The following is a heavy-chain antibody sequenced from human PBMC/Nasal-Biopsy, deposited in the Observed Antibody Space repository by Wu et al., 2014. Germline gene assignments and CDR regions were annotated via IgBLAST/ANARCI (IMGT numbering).Heavy chain of an antibody. CDR2: FLQWED. J-gene: IGHJ6*02. CDR1: GGSINSY. D-gene: IGHD1-1*01. Sequence: TLSLTCTVSGGSINSYFGAGFGSPQGRDWSGLDIFLQWEDRLQPLLKNRATISIDRPKNQFSLKLYSVSAADTADYYCVRRQEAPGYFYHGLDVWGQGTTVTV. CDR3: VRRQEAPGYFYHGLDV. V-gene: IGHV4-59*12.